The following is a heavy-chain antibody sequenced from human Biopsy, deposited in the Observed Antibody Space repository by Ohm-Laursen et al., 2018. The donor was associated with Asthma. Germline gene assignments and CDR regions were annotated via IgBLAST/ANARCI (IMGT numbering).Heavy chain of an antibody. CDR2: IYHSGST. Sequence: PPGTLSLTCAVSGGSISSSNWWSWVRQPSGKGLEWIGEIYHSGSTNYNPSLKSRVTISVDKSKNQFSLKLSSVTAADTAVYYCAKLRITMVQGVIINVEYYYGMDVWGQGTTVTVSS. CDR1: GGSISSSNW. V-gene: IGHV4-4*03. J-gene: IGHJ6*02. CDR3: AKLRITMVQGVIINVEYYYGMDV. D-gene: IGHD3-10*01.